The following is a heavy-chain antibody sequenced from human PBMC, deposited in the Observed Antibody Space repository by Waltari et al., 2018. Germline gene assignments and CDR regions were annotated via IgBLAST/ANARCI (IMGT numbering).Heavy chain of an antibody. J-gene: IGHJ4*02. D-gene: IGHD6-13*01. CDR2: IYYSGST. Sequence: QVQLQESGPGLVKPSETLSLTCTVPGGSISSYYWSWIRQPPGKGLEWIGYIYYSGSTNYNPSLKSRVTISVDTSKNQFSLKLSSVTAADTAVYYCARRYSSSWYDYWGQGTLVTVSS. CDR1: GGSISSYY. V-gene: IGHV4-59*01. CDR3: ARRYSSSWYDY.